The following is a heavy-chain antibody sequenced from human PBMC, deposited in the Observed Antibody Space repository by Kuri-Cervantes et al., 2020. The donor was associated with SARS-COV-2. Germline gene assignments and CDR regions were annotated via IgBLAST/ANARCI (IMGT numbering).Heavy chain of an antibody. J-gene: IGHJ1*01. Sequence: GESLKISCAASGFTFRTYAMSWVRQAPGKGLEWVSGISSGSYITHYADSVKGRFTISRDDSKNTLHLQMDSLTADDTAIYYCAKDPFGSSSAEYFQYWGPGTLVTVSS. CDR1: GFTFRTYA. CDR2: ISSGSYIT. CDR3: AKDPFGSSSAEYFQY. D-gene: IGHD6-6*01. V-gene: IGHV3-23*01.